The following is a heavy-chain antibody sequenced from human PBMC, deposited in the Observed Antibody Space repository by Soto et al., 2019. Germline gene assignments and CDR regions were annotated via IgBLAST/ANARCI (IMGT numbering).Heavy chain of an antibody. CDR3: VREDGKVGTNSAFDY. Sequence: LRLSCASYLFPFSTYTMHWVRQAPGKGLEWVSSINGRGNYIYYAESVKGRFTISRDNAKNSLYLQMDRLRAEDTALYYCVREDGKVGTNSAFDYWGLGALVTVSS. D-gene: IGHD1-26*01. CDR2: INGRGNYI. V-gene: IGHV3-21*01. CDR1: LFPFSTYT. J-gene: IGHJ4*02.